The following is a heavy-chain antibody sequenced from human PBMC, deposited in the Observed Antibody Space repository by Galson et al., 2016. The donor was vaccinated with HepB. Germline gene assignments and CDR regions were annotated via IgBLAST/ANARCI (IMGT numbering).Heavy chain of an antibody. D-gene: IGHD2-15*01. V-gene: IGHV3-15*01. J-gene: IGHJ4*02. Sequence: SLRLSCAASGFTFSYAWMSWVRQAPGKGLEWVGRIRSRTDGGTTEYAAPVTGKFTISRDDSENMLYLQMNSLKTEDTAVYYCTTGKLGFCSGGSCYLGYWGQGTLVTVSS. CDR1: GFTFSYAW. CDR2: IRSRTDGGTT. CDR3: TTGKLGFCSGGSCYLGY.